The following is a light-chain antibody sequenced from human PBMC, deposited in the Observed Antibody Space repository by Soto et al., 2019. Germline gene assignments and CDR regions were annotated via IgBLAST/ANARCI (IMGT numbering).Light chain of an antibody. Sequence: SYELTQPPSVSVAPGKKARITCGGNNIGSKSVHWYQQKPGQAPVLVIYYDSDRPSGIPERFSGSNSGNTATLTISRVEAGDEADYYCQVWDSRSDHHVVFGGGTKLTV. V-gene: IGLV3-21*04. CDR3: QVWDSRSDHHVV. J-gene: IGLJ2*01. CDR1: NIGSKS. CDR2: YDS.